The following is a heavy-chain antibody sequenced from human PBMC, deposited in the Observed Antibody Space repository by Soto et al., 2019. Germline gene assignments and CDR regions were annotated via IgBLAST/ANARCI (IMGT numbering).Heavy chain of an antibody. CDR3: ARLGEVGSNYVAEYLQH. CDR1: GGSISSYY. Sequence: PSETLSLTCTVSGGSISSYYWSWIRQPPGKGLEWIGYIYYNGRTNYNPSLKTRVTISVDTSKNQFSLKLSSVTAADTAVYYCARLGEVGSNYVAEYLQHWGQGTLVTVSS. CDR2: IYYNGRT. J-gene: IGHJ1*01. D-gene: IGHD3-10*01. V-gene: IGHV4-59*08.